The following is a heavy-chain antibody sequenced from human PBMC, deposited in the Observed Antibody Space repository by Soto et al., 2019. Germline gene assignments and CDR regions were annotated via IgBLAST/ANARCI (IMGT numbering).Heavy chain of an antibody. CDR3: ARDLYYDILTGSSPHDAFDI. CDR1: GFTFSSYW. D-gene: IGHD3-9*01. J-gene: IGHJ3*02. CDR2: IKQDGSEK. Sequence: SLRLSCAASGFTFSSYWMSCVRQAPGKGLEWVANIKQDGSEKYYVDSVKGRFTISRDNAKNSLYLQMNSLRDEDTAVYYCARDLYYDILTGSSPHDAFDIWGQGTMVTV. V-gene: IGHV3-7*01.